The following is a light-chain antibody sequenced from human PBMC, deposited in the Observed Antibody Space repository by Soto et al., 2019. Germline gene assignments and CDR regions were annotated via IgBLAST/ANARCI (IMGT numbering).Light chain of an antibody. V-gene: IGLV1-40*01. Sequence: QSVLTQPPSVSGAPGQRVTISCTGSNSNIGAGYGVHWYQQLPGTAPKLLIFGNNNRPSGVPDRFSGSKSGTSASLAITGVQAEDETDYYCQSYDSSLSGVVFGGGTKLTVL. CDR1: NSNIGAGYG. CDR3: QSYDSSLSGVV. J-gene: IGLJ2*01. CDR2: GNN.